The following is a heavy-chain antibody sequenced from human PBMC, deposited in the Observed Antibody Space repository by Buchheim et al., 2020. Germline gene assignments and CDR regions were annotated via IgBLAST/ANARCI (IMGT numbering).Heavy chain of an antibody. J-gene: IGHJ2*01. CDR1: GFSFSGSA. CDR2: TRSKLNSYAT. CDR3: TRHKALVGWPTTADWYFEL. Sequence: EVQLVESGGALVQPGGSLKLSCVTSGFSFSGSALHWVRQASGRGLEWVGRTRSKLNSYATVYSASVKGRFTISRDDSKNTAYLQMSSLTTEDTAVYYCTRHKALVGWPTTADWYFELWGRGT. V-gene: IGHV3-73*02. D-gene: IGHD2/OR15-2a*01.